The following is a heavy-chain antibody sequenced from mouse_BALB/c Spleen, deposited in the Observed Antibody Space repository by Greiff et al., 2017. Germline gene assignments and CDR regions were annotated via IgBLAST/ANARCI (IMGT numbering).Heavy chain of an antibody. CDR2: ISSGGSYT. CDR1: GFTFSSYG. CDR3: AREDYYGGYWYFDV. J-gene: IGHJ1*01. V-gene: IGHV5-6*01. Sequence: EVKLMESGGDLVKPGGSLKLSCAASGFTFSSYGMSWVRQTPDKRLEWVATISSGGSYTYYPDSVKGRFTISRDNAKNTLYLQMSSLKSEDTAMYYCAREDYYGGYWYFDVWGAGTTVTVSS. D-gene: IGHD1-1*01.